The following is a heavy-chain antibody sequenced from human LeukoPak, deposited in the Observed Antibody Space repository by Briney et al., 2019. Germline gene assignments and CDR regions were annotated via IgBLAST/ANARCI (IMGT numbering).Heavy chain of an antibody. CDR1: GGSISSGGYS. CDR2: IYHSGST. CDR3: ARWVTTEYYFDY. V-gene: IGHV4-30-2*01. Sequence: PSEILSLTCAVSGGSISSGGYSWSWIRQPPGKGLEWIGYIYHSGSTYYNPSLKSRVTISVDRSKNQFSLKLSSVTAADTAVYYCARWVTTEYYFDYWGQGTLVTVSS. D-gene: IGHD4-17*01. J-gene: IGHJ4*02.